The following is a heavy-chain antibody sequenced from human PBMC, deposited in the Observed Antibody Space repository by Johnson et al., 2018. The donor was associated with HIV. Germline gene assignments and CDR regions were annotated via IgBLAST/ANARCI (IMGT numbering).Heavy chain of an antibody. Sequence: VQLVESGGGLVQPGGSLRLSCAASGFTFSSYAMHWVRQAPGKGLEYVSAISSNGGSTYYANSVKGRFTISRDNSKNTLYLQMGSLRAEDMAVYYCASFPTGRFTIFGVTQGAFDIWGQGTMVTVSS. D-gene: IGHD3-3*01. J-gene: IGHJ3*02. CDR1: GFTFSSYA. CDR3: ASFPTGRFTIFGVTQGAFDI. CDR2: ISSNGGST. V-gene: IGHV3-64*01.